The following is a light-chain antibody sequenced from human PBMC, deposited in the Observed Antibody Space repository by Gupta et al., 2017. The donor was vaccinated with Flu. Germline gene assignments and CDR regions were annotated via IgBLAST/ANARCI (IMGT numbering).Light chain of an antibody. CDR2: DAS. J-gene: IGKJ2*01. V-gene: IGKV3-11*01. CDR1: QSVSRY. CDR3: QQRSNRPPYT. Sequence: ATLSLSPGERATLSCRASQSVSRYLAWYQQKPGQAPRLLIYDASNRATGIPARFSGSGSGTDFTLTISSLEAEDFAVYYCQQRSNRPPYTFGQGTKLQIK.